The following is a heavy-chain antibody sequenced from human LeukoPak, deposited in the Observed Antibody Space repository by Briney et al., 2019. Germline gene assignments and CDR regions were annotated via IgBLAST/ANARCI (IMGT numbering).Heavy chain of an antibody. CDR1: GFTFSSYS. V-gene: IGHV3-21*01. CDR2: ISSSSSYI. D-gene: IGHD3-9*01. J-gene: IGHJ3*01. CDR3: VRDRYDLLTGYNDAFDL. Sequence: GGSLRLSCAASGFTFSSYSMNWVRQAPGKGLEWVSSISSSSSYIYYADSVKGRFTISRDNAKNSLYLQMNSLRAEDTAVYYCVRDRYDLLTGYNDAFDLWGQGTMVTVSS.